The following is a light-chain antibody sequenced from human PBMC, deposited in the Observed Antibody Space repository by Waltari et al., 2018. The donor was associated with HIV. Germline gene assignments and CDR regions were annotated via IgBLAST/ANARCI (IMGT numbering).Light chain of an antibody. V-gene: IGKV3-20*01. Sequence: ENALTQSPGTLSLSPGERATLSCRASHSLSNNYLAWYQQKPGQAPRLLIYDASSRATGIPDRFSGSGSGTDFTLTISRLEPEDFAVYYCQQYVTSPITFGQGTRLDIK. CDR2: DAS. CDR3: QQYVTSPIT. CDR1: HSLSNNY. J-gene: IGKJ5*01.